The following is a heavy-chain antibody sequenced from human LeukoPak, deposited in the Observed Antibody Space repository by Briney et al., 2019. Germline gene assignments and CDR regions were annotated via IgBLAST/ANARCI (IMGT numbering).Heavy chain of an antibody. CDR3: ARDLVGTDAFDI. V-gene: IGHV3-7*01. D-gene: IGHD2-2*01. CDR1: GFTFSRYW. CDR2: IKQDGSEK. Sequence: GGSLRLSCAASGFTFSRYWMSWVRQAPGKGLEWVANIKQDGSEKYYVDSVKGRFTISRDNAKNSLYLQMNSLRAEDTAVYYCARDLVGTDAFDIWGQGTMVTVSS. J-gene: IGHJ3*02.